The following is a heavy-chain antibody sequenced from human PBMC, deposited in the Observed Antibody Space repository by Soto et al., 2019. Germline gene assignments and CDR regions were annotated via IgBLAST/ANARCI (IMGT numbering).Heavy chain of an antibody. J-gene: IGHJ4*02. V-gene: IGHV3-73*01. D-gene: IGHD2-2*02. Sequence: EVQLVESGGGLVQPGGSLRLSCADSGFTFSGSAIQWVRQASGKGLEWLGLIRSKANNYATAYGASVKGRFTISRDDSKNTAYLQMNSLKTEDTAIYYCSRQMFSPDTHWGQGTLVTVAS. CDR3: SRQMFSPDTH. CDR1: GFTFSGSA. CDR2: IRSKANNYAT.